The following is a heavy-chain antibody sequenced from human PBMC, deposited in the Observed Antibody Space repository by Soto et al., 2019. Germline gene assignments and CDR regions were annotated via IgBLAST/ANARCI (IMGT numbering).Heavy chain of an antibody. CDR1: GFSFSGSA. CDR3: LGALDY. CDR2: IRSKTYNYAT. D-gene: IGHD3-16*01. J-gene: IGHJ4*02. Sequence: EVQLVESGGGLVQPGGSLKLSCVASGFSFSGSAMHWVRQASGKGLEWVGRIRSKTYNYATSYAASVKGRFTISRDDSKTTAYLQLNSLKTEDTAVYYCLGALDYWGQGTLVTVSS. V-gene: IGHV3-73*02.